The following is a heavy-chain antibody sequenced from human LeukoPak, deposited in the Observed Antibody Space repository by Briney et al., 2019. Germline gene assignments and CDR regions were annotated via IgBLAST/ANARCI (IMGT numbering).Heavy chain of an antibody. Sequence: GGSLRLSCAASGFTFSSYGMHWVRQAPGKGLEWVAVIWYDGSNKYYADSVKGRFTISRDNSKNTLYLQMNSLRAEDTAVYYCGRDSGSYAPVSGYYYGMDVWGQGTTVTVSS. V-gene: IGHV3-33*01. CDR3: GRDSGSYAPVSGYYYGMDV. D-gene: IGHD1-26*01. J-gene: IGHJ6*02. CDR2: IWYDGSNK. CDR1: GFTFSSYG.